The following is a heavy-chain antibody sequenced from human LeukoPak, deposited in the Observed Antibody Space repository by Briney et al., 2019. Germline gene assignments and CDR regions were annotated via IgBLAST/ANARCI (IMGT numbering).Heavy chain of an antibody. V-gene: IGHV1-8*01. D-gene: IGHD2-2*01. CDR1: GYIFSNYD. CDR2: MNPNSGNT. CDR3: ARAVRHQLLPDY. J-gene: IGHJ4*02. Sequence: ASVKVSYKASGYIFSNYDISWVRQATGQGFEWMGWMNPNSGNTGYALEFQGRVTFTTDTSITTAYMEMSRVRSDDTAVYYCARAVRHQLLPDYWGQGTLVIVSS.